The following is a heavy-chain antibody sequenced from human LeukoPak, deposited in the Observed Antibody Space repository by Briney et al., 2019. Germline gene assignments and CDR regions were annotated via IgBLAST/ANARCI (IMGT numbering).Heavy chain of an antibody. CDR2: ISGDGGST. J-gene: IGHJ3*02. CDR3: AKGTTMYAFDI. D-gene: IGHD1-1*01. Sequence: GGSLRLSCAASGLTFDHYVMHWVRQAPGKGLEWVSLISGDGGSTYYADSVKGRLTISRDNSKNSLYLQMKSLTTEDTALYFCAKGTTMYAFDIWGQGTMVTVSS. V-gene: IGHV3-43*02. CDR1: GLTFDHYV.